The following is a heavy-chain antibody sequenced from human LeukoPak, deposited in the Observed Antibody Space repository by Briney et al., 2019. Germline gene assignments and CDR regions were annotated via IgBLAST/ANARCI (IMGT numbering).Heavy chain of an antibody. J-gene: IGHJ4*02. CDR3: ARGGHRYIKRTFSFDY. V-gene: IGHV4-34*01. Sequence: SETLSLTCAVYGGSFSGYYWSWIRQPPGKGLEWIGEINHSGSTNYNPSLKSRVTISVDTSKNQFSLKLSSVTAADTAVYYCARGGHRYIKRTFSFDYWGQGTLVTVSS. CDR1: GGSFSGYY. CDR2: INHSGST. D-gene: IGHD1-26*01.